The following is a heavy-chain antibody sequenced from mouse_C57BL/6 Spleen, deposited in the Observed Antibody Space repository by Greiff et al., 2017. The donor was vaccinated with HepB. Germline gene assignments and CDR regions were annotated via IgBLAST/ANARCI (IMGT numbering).Heavy chain of an antibody. Sequence: QVQLQQPGAELVRPGTSVKLSCKASGYTFTSYWMHWVKQRPGQGLEWIGVIDPSDSYTNYNQKFKGKATLTVDTSSSTAYMQLSSLTSEDSAVYYCARSWVTTWYFDYWGQGTTLTVSS. D-gene: IGHD2-2*01. CDR2: IDPSDSYT. CDR1: GYTFTSYW. J-gene: IGHJ2*01. V-gene: IGHV1-59*01. CDR3: ARSWVTTWYFDY.